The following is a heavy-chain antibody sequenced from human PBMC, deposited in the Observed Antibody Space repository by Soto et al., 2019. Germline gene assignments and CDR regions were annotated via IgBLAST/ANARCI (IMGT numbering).Heavy chain of an antibody. D-gene: IGHD2-15*01. CDR3: ARDDVHCSGGRCYGVPMDV. Sequence: GGPLRLPGAALGLTVGANKSPWVGQAPGKGLEWVSLIQSGGRTYYAGSVKGRFTISRDNSKNTLFLQMNSLRVEDTAVYYCARDDVHCSGGRCYGVPMDVWGKGTTVTVSS. V-gene: IGHV3-66*01. J-gene: IGHJ6*03. CDR2: IQSGGRT. CDR1: GLTVGANK.